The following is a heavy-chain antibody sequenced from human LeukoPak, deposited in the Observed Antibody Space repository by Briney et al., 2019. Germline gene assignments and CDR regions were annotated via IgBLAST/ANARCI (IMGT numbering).Heavy chain of an antibody. V-gene: IGHV4-39*07. D-gene: IGHD5-18*01. J-gene: IGHJ4*02. CDR1: GGSISCSSYY. Sequence: SETLSLTCTVSGGSISCSSYYWGWIRQPPGKGLEWIGSIYYSGSTYYNPSLKSRVTISVDTSKNQFSLKMRSVTAADTAVYYCARDRRDTSMVWDYWGQGTLVTVSS. CDR2: IYYSGST. CDR3: ARDRRDTSMVWDY.